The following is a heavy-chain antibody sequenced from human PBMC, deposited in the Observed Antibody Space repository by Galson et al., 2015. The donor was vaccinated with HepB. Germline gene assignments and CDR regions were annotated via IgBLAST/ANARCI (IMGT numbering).Heavy chain of an antibody. CDR3: VRTWGY. Sequence: SVKVSCKASGNTYTSYSIHWVRQAPGQGLEWMGVINPSGGTTTYAQKLQGRITVTTETSTSTVYMELSSLRSGDTAVYFCVRTWGYWGQGTPVTVSS. CDR1: GNTYTSYS. V-gene: IGHV1-46*04. J-gene: IGHJ4*02. CDR2: INPSGGTT. D-gene: IGHD7-27*01.